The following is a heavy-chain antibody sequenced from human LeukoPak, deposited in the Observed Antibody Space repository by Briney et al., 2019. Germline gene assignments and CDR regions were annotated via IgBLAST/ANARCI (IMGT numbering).Heavy chain of an antibody. D-gene: IGHD1-26*01. CDR1: GFTFSSYA. J-gene: IGHJ4*02. Sequence: GSLRLSCAASGFTFSSYAMNWVRQAPGKGLEWVSAISGGGDITYYAGSVKGRFTISRDNSKNTLYLQVSSLRADDTAIYYCAKAHSGSFYSGIHWGQGTLVTVSS. CDR2: ISGGGDIT. V-gene: IGHV3-23*01. CDR3: AKAHSGSFYSGIH.